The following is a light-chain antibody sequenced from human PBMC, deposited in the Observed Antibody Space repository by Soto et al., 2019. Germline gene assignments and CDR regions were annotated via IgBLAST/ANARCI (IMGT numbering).Light chain of an antibody. J-gene: IGLJ7*01. V-gene: IGLV2-14*03. Sequence: QSVLTQPASVSGFPGQSITISCSGTSSDVGAYNFVSWYQQHPGRAPKLMIYDVARRPSGIPNRFSGSKSGNTASLTVSGLQADDEADYSCSSYTDSNTQVFGGGTQLTVL. CDR3: SSYTDSNTQV. CDR2: DVA. CDR1: SSDVGAYNF.